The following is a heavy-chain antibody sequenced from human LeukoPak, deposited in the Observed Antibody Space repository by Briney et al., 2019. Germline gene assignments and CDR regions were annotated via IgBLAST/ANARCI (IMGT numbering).Heavy chain of an antibody. V-gene: IGHV4-39*07. Sequence: SETLSLTCTVSGGSISSSSYYWGWIRQPPGKGLEWIGSIYYSGSTYYNPSLKSRVTISVDTSKNQFSLKLSSVTAADTAVYYCASHEEIWRPHWGQGTLVTVSS. CDR1: GGSISSSSYY. CDR2: IYYSGST. J-gene: IGHJ4*02. CDR3: ASHEEIWRPH. D-gene: IGHD5-24*01.